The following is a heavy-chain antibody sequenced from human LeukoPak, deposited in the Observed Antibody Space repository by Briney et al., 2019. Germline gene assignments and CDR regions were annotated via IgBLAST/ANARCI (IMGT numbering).Heavy chain of an antibody. Sequence: RASVKVSCKASGGTFSSYAISWVRQAPGQGLEWMGGIIPIFGTANYAQKFQGRVTITADESTSTAYMELSSLRSEDTAVYYCASLYCSGGSCYGMDVWGQGTTVTVSS. CDR1: GGTFSSYA. J-gene: IGHJ6*02. D-gene: IGHD2-15*01. V-gene: IGHV1-69*13. CDR2: IIPIFGTA. CDR3: ASLYCSGGSCYGMDV.